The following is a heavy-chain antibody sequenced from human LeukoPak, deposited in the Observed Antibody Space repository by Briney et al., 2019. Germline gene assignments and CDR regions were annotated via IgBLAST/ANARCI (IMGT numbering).Heavy chain of an antibody. J-gene: IGHJ4*02. Sequence: SETLSLTCTVSGGSISSYYWGWIRQSPGKGLEWIGSIYHSGSTYYNPSFKSRVTISVDSSKERFSLKLSSVTAADTAVYYCAGQHDSNGYYFYWGQGTLVTVSS. D-gene: IGHD3-22*01. CDR2: IYHSGST. CDR1: GGSISSYY. V-gene: IGHV4-38-2*02. CDR3: AGQHDSNGYYFY.